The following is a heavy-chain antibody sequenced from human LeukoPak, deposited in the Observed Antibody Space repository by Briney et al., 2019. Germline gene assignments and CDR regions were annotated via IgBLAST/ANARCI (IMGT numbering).Heavy chain of an antibody. CDR2: ISYDGSSK. Sequence: PGGSLRLSCAASGFTFSSYARHWARQAPGKGLEWVAVISYDGSSKYYADSVKGRFTISRDNSINALYLQMNSLRLDDTAVYYCVGEIGPRSFDYWGQGTLVTVSS. V-gene: IGHV3-30-3*01. D-gene: IGHD3-16*01. J-gene: IGHJ4*02. CDR3: VGEIGPRSFDY. CDR1: GFTFSSYA.